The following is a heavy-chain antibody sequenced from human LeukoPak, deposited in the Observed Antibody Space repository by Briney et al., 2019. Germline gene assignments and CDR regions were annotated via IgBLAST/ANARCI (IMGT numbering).Heavy chain of an antibody. CDR2: ISGSGGST. Sequence: PGGSLRLSCAASGFTFSSYAMSWVRQAPGKGLEWVSAISGSGGSTYYADSVKGRFTISRDNSKNTLYLQMNSLRAEDTAVYYCAKDLSSSWYTDYFDYWGQGTLVTVSS. D-gene: IGHD6-13*01. CDR3: AKDLSSSWYTDYFDY. V-gene: IGHV3-23*01. J-gene: IGHJ4*02. CDR1: GFTFSSYA.